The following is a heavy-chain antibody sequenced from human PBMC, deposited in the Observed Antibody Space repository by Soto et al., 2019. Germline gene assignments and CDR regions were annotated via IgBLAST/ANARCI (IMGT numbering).Heavy chain of an antibody. CDR2: IYYSGST. CDR3: ARHPRNYFDY. Sequence: PSETLSLTCTVSGGSISSSSYYWGWIRQPPGKGLEWIGSIYYSGSTYYNPSLKSRVTISVDTSKNQFSLKLSSVTAADTAVYYCARHPRNYFDYWGQGTLVTVSS. V-gene: IGHV4-39*01. CDR1: GGSISSSSYY. J-gene: IGHJ4*02.